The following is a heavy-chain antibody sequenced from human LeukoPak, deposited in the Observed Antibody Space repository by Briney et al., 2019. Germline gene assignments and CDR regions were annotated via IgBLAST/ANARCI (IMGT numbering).Heavy chain of an antibody. CDR3: ARDQDGVSYYFDY. Sequence: GGSLRLSCAASGFTVSSNYMSWVRQAPGRGLEWVSVIYSGGSTYYADSVKGRFIISRDNSKNTLYLQMNSLRAEDTAVYYCARDQDGVSYYFDYWGQGTLVTVSS. D-gene: IGHD2-8*01. J-gene: IGHJ4*02. CDR2: IYSGGST. V-gene: IGHV3-66*01. CDR1: GFTVSSNY.